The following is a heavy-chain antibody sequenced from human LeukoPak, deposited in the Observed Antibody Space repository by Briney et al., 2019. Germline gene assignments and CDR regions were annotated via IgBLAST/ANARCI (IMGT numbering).Heavy chain of an antibody. CDR2: ISGGGGTT. V-gene: IGHV3-23*01. CDR1: GFTFKNYD. D-gene: IGHD6-13*01. Sequence: PGGSVRLACAASGFTFKNYDMSWVRQAPGKGLEWVSGISGGGGTTYYADSVKGRFTISRDNAKNTLYLQIDSLRAEDTAVYYCAKYTARAAVPGPDYWGQGTRVTLSS. J-gene: IGHJ4*02. CDR3: AKYTARAAVPGPDY.